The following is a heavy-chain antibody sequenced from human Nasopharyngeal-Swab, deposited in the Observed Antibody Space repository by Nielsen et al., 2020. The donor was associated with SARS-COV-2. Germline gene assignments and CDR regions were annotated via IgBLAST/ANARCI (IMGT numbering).Heavy chain of an antibody. CDR3: AHTGYWISCSCYYYYDY. Sequence: SGPTLVNPTQTLTLTCTFSGFSLSTSGMGVGWIRQTPGKGLEWLALMYWQDDKRYSPALNSRPTITKDTSKNQVVLTLTDMDPVDTATYYCAHTGYWISCSCYYYYDYWGPGTLVTVSS. CDR1: GFSLSTSGMG. V-gene: IGHV2-5*01. J-gene: IGHJ4*02. D-gene: IGHD2-2*01. CDR2: MYWQDDK.